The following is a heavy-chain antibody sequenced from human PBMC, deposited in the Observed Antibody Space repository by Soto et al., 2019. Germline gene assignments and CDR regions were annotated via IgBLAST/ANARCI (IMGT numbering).Heavy chain of an antibody. V-gene: IGHV3-49*03. Sequence: GTLRLYCTAAGLTFGDYAMSWIRQAQGYGLEWVGFIRSKAYGGTTEYAASVKGRFTISRDDSKSIAYLQMNSLKTEDTAVYYCTAQTGFLESPDAFDIWGQGTMVTVSS. J-gene: IGHJ3*02. CDR2: IRSKAYGGTT. CDR3: TAQTGFLESPDAFDI. D-gene: IGHD3-3*01. CDR1: GLTFGDYA.